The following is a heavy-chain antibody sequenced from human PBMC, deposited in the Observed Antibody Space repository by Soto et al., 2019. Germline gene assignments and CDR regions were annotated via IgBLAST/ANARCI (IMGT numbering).Heavy chain of an antibody. D-gene: IGHD6-19*01. V-gene: IGHV3-30-3*01. CDR3: ARDNSPYSSGWHIRHFDY. J-gene: IGHJ4*02. CDR1: GFTFSSYA. CDR2: MSYDGSNK. Sequence: QVQLVESGGGVVQPGRSLRLSCAASGFTFSSYAMHWVRQAPGKGLEWVAVMSYDGSNKYYADSVKGRFTISRDNSKNTLYLQMNSLRAEDTAVYYCARDNSPYSSGWHIRHFDYWGQGTLGTVSS.